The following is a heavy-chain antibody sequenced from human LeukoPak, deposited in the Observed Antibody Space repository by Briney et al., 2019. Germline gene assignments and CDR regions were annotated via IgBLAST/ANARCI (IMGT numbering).Heavy chain of an antibody. V-gene: IGHV1-69*13. Sequence: ASVKVSCKASGGTFNNDAISWVRQAPGQGLEWMGGIIPIFGTANYAQKFQGRVTITADESTSTAYMELSGLRSEDTAVYYCARGVMVRGKYYCYAMDVWGQGTTVTVSS. J-gene: IGHJ6*02. CDR2: IIPIFGTA. CDR1: GGTFNNDA. CDR3: ARGVMVRGKYYCYAMDV. D-gene: IGHD3-10*01.